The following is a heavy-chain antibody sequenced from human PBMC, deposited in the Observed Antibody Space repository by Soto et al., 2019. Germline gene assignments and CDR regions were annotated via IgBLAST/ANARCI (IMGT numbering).Heavy chain of an antibody. D-gene: IGHD6-13*01. J-gene: IGHJ4*02. CDR1: GYSFTSYW. V-gene: IGHV5-51*01. CDR3: AMVVPGYSSSWYGGRWGHFDY. CDR2: IYPGDSDT. Sequence: PGESLKISCKGSGYSFTSYWIGWVRQMPGKGLEWMGIIYPGDSDTRYSPSFQGQVTISADKSISTAYLQWSSLKASDTAMYYCAMVVPGYSSSWYGGRWGHFDYWGQGTLVTVSS.